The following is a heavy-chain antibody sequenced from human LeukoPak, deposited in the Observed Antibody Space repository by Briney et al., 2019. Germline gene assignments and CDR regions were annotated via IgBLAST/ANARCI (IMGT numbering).Heavy chain of an antibody. CDR3: ARGVVLGYCSGGSCSHDAFDI. CDR1: GYTFTSYG. J-gene: IGHJ3*02. D-gene: IGHD2-15*01. CDR2: ISAYNGNT. V-gene: IGHV1-18*01. Sequence: GASVKVSCKASGYTFTSYGISWVRQAPGQGLEWMGWISAYNGNTNYAQKLQGRVTMTTVTSTSTAYMELRSLRSDDTAVYYCARGVVLGYCSGGSCSHDAFDIWGQGTMVTVSS.